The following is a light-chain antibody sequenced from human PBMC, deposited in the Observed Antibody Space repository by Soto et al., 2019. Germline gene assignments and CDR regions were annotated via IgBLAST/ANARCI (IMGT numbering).Light chain of an antibody. V-gene: IGLV2-8*01. CDR2: EVS. CDR3: SSYAGSNWV. Sequence: QSALTQPPSASGSPGQSVTMSCTGTSSDVGAYNYVSWYQQHPGKAPKRMLFEVSKRPSGVPDRFSGSKSGNTASLTVSGLQAEDESDYYCSSYAGSNWVFGGGTKVTVL. J-gene: IGLJ3*02. CDR1: SSDVGAYNY.